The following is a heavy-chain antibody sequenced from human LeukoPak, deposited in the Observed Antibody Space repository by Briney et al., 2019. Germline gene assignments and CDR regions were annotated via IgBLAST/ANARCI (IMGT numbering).Heavy chain of an antibody. Sequence: ASVRVSCKASGGSFSTYAFNWVRQAPGEGLEWMGRILPVVEVTNYAQNLQDRVTITADKSTNTAYLELSSLRSGDTAMYYCARIYDYDNDYWGQGTLVTVSS. CDR3: ARIYDYDNDY. D-gene: IGHD3-16*01. CDR1: GGSFSTYA. CDR2: ILPVVEVT. J-gene: IGHJ4*02. V-gene: IGHV1-69*04.